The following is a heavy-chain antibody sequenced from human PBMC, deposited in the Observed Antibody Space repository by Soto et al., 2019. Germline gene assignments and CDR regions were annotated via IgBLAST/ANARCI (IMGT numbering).Heavy chain of an antibody. D-gene: IGHD7-27*01. J-gene: IGHJ6*02. CDR3: TSTGHWGVVYGMDV. CDR1: GFTFSQFW. CDR2: IKQDGSQK. V-gene: IGHV3-7*01. Sequence: GGSLRLSCVASGFTFSQFWVAWVRQIPGKGLEWVANIKQDGSQKSYVDSVRGRFTISRDNGKNSLYLQMNSLRAEDTAVYYCTSTGHWGVVYGMDVCGQGPSVTVYS.